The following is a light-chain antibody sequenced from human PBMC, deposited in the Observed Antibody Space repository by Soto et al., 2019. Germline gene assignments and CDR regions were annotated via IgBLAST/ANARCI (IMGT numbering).Light chain of an antibody. CDR3: GSWDSDLDSVL. V-gene: IGLV1-51*01. J-gene: IGLJ3*02. CDR2: DTD. CDR1: TSNIGNNY. Sequence: QSVLTQPPSLSAAPGQRVTISCSGSTSNIGNNYVSWYQQVPRTALKLLIYDTDQRPPGIPNRFSGSKSGTTATLAITGLQTGDEADYFCGSWDSDLDSVLFGGGTKLTVL.